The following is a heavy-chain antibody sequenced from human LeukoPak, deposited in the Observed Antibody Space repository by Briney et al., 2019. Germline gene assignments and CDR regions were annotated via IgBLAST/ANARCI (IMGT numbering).Heavy chain of an antibody. CDR2: VYYSGAT. D-gene: IGHD6-19*01. Sequence: SETLSLTCTVSGGSLSAYYWSWIRQPPGKGLEWIGYVYYSGATNYNPSLKSRVTISLETSKNQFSLRLTSVTAADTAVDYCARRVAVTGIYCFDLWGQGTPVTVSS. V-gene: IGHV4-59*08. CDR3: ARRVAVTGIYCFDL. J-gene: IGHJ4*02. CDR1: GGSLSAYY.